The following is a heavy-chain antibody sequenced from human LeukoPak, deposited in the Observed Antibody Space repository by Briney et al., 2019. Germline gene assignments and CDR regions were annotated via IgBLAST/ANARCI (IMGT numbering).Heavy chain of an antibody. V-gene: IGHV3-30*02. D-gene: IGHD1-26*01. Sequence: GGSLRLSCAASGFTFSSYGMHWVRQAPGKGLEWVAFIRYDGSNKYYADSVKGRFTISRDNSKNTLYLQMNSLRAEDTAVYYCAKEYSGSYPPTYYFDYWGQGTLVTVSS. J-gene: IGHJ4*02. CDR3: AKEYSGSYPPTYYFDY. CDR2: IRYDGSNK. CDR1: GFTFSSYG.